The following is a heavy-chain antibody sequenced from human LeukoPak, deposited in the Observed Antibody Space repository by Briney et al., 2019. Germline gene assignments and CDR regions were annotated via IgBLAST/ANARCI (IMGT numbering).Heavy chain of an antibody. CDR3: TRDRYVVVAYYFDY. CDR1: GFTFSSYE. D-gene: IGHD2-15*01. Sequence: GGSLRLSCAASGFTFSSYEMDWVRQAPGKGLEWVGRIKSKTDGGTTDYAAPVKGRFTISRDDSKHTLYLQMNSLKTEDTAVYYCTRDRYVVVAYYFDYWGQGTLVTVSS. CDR2: IKSKTDGGTT. J-gene: IGHJ4*02. V-gene: IGHV3-15*01.